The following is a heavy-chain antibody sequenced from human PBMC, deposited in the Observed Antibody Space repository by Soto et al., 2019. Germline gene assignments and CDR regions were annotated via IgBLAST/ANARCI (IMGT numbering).Heavy chain of an antibody. D-gene: IGHD1-26*01. J-gene: IGHJ4*02. CDR2: ISAYNGNT. V-gene: IGHV1-18*01. CDR3: ARDLGAQIVDY. Sequence: QVQLVQSGAEVKKPGASVKVSCKASGYTFTSYGISWVRQAPGQGLEWMGWISAYNGNTKNAQKLQXRXTXTXXTSTSTADMELRSLRSDDTAVYDCARDLGAQIVDYWGQGTLVTVSS. CDR1: GYTFTSYG.